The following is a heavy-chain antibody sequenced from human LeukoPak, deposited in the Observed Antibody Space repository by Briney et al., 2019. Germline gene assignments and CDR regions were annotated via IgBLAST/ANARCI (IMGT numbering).Heavy chain of an antibody. V-gene: IGHV3-23*05. J-gene: IGHJ4*02. CDR2: ISTDTDT. D-gene: IGHD3-22*01. CDR1: GFMFSRYA. CDR3: AKGGMSSSGLGD. Sequence: GGSLRLSCAASGFMFSRYAMSWVRQAPGKGLGWVSSISTDTDTHYADSVQGRFSISRDNSKNTQYLQMNSLRGEDTAVYYCAKGGMSSSGLGDWGQGTLVTVSS.